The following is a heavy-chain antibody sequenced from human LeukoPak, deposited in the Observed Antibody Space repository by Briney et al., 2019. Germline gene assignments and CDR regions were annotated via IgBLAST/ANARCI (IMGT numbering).Heavy chain of an antibody. J-gene: IGHJ4*02. CDR2: IYYSGST. D-gene: IGHD6-13*01. Sequence: TPSETLSLTCTVSGGSISSSSYYWGWIRQPPGKGLEWIGSIYYSGSTYYNPSLKSRVTISVDTSKNQFSLELSSVTAADTAVYYCARWAAGTSYFDYWGQGTLVTVSS. CDR3: ARWAAGTSYFDY. CDR1: GGSISSSSYY. V-gene: IGHV4-39*01.